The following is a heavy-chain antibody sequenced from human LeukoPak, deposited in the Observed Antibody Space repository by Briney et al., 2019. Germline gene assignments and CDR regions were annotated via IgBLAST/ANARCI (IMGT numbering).Heavy chain of an antibody. CDR2: ISGSGGST. Sequence: GGSLRLSCAASGFAFSSYAMSWVRQAPGKGLEWVSAISGSGGSTYYADSVKGRFTIPRDNSKNTLYLQMNSLRAEDTAVYYCAKDPILSGYDFWGQGTLVTVSS. CDR1: GFAFSSYA. D-gene: IGHD5-12*01. J-gene: IGHJ4*02. CDR3: AKDPILSGYDF. V-gene: IGHV3-23*01.